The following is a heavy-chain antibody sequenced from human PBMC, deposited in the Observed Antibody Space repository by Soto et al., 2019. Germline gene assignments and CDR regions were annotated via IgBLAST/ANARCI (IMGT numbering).Heavy chain of an antibody. CDR3: ARAYPKTFDP. V-gene: IGHV4-34*01. CDR2: INHSGST. Sequence: SETLSLTCAVYGGSFSGYYWSWIRQPPGKGLEWIGEINHSGSTNYNPSLESRVTISVDPSKNQFSLKLSSVTAADTAVYYCARAYPKTFDPWGQGILVTVSP. J-gene: IGHJ5*02. CDR1: GGSFSGYY.